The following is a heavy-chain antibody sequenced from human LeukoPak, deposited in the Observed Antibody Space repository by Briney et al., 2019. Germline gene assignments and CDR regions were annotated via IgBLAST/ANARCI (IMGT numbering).Heavy chain of an antibody. V-gene: IGHV3-23*01. J-gene: IGHJ4*02. D-gene: IGHD2-15*01. CDR2: ISGSGGST. CDR1: GFTFSSYA. CDR3: AKEGFYCSGGSCYPDY. Sequence: GGSLRLSCAASGFTFSSYAMSWVRQAPGKGLEWVSAISGSGGSTYYADSVKGRFTISRDNSKNTLYLQMNSLRAEDTAVYYCAKEGFYCSGGSCYPDYWDQGTLVTVSS.